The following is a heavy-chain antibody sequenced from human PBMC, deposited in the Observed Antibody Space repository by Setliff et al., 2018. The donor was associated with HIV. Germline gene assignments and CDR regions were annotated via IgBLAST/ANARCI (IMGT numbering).Heavy chain of an antibody. CDR2: ISGSGGST. J-gene: IGHJ3*02. V-gene: IGHV3-23*01. CDR1: GFSFSIYA. CDR3: AKDDVPRDFDI. Sequence: LRLSCAASGFSFSIYAMSWVRQAPEKGLEWVSGISGSGGSTYYADSVKGRFTISRDNSKNTLYLQMNSLRAEDTAVYYCAKDDVPRDFDIWGQGTMVTVSS.